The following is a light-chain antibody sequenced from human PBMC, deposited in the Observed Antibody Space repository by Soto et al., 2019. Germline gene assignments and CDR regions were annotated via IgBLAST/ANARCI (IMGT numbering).Light chain of an antibody. J-gene: IGKJ3*01. CDR1: QSIHSY. CDR3: QQRET. V-gene: IGKV1-39*01. CDR2: ATS. Sequence: DIQITQSPSSLSAAVGDRVTITCRASQSIHSYLNWYQQKPGKAPNLLIFATSTLQSGVPSRFSGSGSGTDFTLTISRLQPEDFATYYCQQRETFGPGTKVDIK.